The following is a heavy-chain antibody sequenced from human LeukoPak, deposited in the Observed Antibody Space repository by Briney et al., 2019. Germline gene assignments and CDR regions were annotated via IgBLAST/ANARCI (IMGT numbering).Heavy chain of an antibody. Sequence: PSETLSLTCTVSGGSISSYYWSWIRQPPGKGLEWIGYIYYSGGANYNPSLKSRVTISVDTSKNQFSLKLSSVTAADTAVYYCARRYDSTLYYYYYMDVWGKGTTVTVSS. CDR1: GGSISSYY. J-gene: IGHJ6*03. CDR2: IYYSGGA. D-gene: IGHD3-22*01. V-gene: IGHV4-59*08. CDR3: ARRYDSTLYYYYYMDV.